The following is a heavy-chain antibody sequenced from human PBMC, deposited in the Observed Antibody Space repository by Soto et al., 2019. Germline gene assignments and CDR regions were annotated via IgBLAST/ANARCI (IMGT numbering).Heavy chain of an antibody. Sequence: QVQLVESGGGVVQPGRSLRLSCAASGFTFSSYGMHWVRQAPGKGLEWVAVIWYDGSNKYYADSVKGRFTISRDNSKNTLYLEMNDLRVEDTSVYYCARIGVKSRRYSGYGLAYWGQGTLVTVSS. V-gene: IGHV3-33*01. D-gene: IGHD5-12*01. CDR1: GFTFSSYG. J-gene: IGHJ4*02. CDR2: IWYDGSNK. CDR3: ARIGVKSRRYSGYGLAY.